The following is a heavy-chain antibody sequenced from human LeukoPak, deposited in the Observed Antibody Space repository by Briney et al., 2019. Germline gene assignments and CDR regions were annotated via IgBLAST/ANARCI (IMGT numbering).Heavy chain of an antibody. CDR3: ARGRIAARGFDP. D-gene: IGHD6-6*01. CDR2: MNPNSGNT. J-gene: IGHJ5*02. Sequence: ASVKVSCKASGYTFTSYDINWVRQATGQGLEWMGWMNPNSGNTGYAQKFQGGVTMTRNTSISTAYMELSSLRSEDTAVYYCARGRIAARGFDPWGQGTLVTVSS. V-gene: IGHV1-8*01. CDR1: GYTFTSYD.